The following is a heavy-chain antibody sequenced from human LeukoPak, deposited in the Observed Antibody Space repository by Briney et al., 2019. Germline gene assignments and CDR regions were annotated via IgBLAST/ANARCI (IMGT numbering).Heavy chain of an antibody. CDR1: GYTFTSYG. Sequence: GASVKVSCKASGYTFTSYGISWVRQAPGQGLEWMGWISAYNGNTNYAQKLQGRVTMTTDTSTSTAYMELRSLRSDDTAVYYCARANYGLCSGGSCLYYSDYWGQGTLVTVSS. V-gene: IGHV1-18*01. D-gene: IGHD2-15*01. J-gene: IGHJ4*02. CDR2: ISAYNGNT. CDR3: ARANYGLCSGGSCLYYSDY.